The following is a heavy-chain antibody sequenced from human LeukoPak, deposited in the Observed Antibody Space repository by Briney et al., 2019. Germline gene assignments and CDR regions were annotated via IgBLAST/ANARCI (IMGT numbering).Heavy chain of an antibody. Sequence: GGSLRLSCAASGFTFSNYWMHWVRQAPGKGLVWVSRINSDGSSTTYADSVKGRFTISRDNAKNTLYLQMNSLRAEDTAVYYCARDAVDTANAVWGQGTTVTVSS. V-gene: IGHV3-74*03. CDR3: ARDAVDTANAV. D-gene: IGHD5-18*01. CDR1: GFTFSNYW. J-gene: IGHJ6*02. CDR2: INSDGSST.